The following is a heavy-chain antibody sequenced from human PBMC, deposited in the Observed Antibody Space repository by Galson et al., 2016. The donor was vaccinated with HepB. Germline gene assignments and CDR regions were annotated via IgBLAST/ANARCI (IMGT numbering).Heavy chain of an antibody. Sequence: CAISGDSVYNNAAAWVWIRQSPSRGLEWLGRTFYRSTWENHYTGSVRNRITISPDTSRSQFSLHLNSVTPEDTAVYYCARAVMLGRGMDVWGQGTTVTVSS. CDR1: GDSVYNNAAA. CDR3: ARAVMLGRGMDV. D-gene: IGHD3-10*01. CDR2: TFYRSTWEN. V-gene: IGHV6-1*01. J-gene: IGHJ6*02.